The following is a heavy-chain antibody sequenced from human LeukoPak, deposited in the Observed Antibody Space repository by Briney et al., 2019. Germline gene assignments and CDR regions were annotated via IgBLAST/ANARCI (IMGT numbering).Heavy chain of an antibody. Sequence: GAPVKVSCKASGYTFTGYYMHWVRQAPGQGLEWMGWINPNSGGTNYVQKFQGRVTMTRDTSISTAYMELSRLRSDDTAVYYCARRAVPSSSYASVYYYYMDVWGKGTTVTVSS. CDR3: ARRAVPSSSYASVYYYYMDV. CDR1: GYTFTGYY. V-gene: IGHV1-2*02. CDR2: INPNSGGT. J-gene: IGHJ6*03. D-gene: IGHD6-13*01.